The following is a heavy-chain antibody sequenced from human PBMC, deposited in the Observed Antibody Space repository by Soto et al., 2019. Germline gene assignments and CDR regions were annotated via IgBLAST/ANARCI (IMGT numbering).Heavy chain of an antibody. J-gene: IGHJ4*02. Sequence: EVQLVESGGGLVQPGGSLRLSCAASGFTFRSYGMNWVRQAPGKGLEWGSYISGSSNTIYYADSVKGRFTISRDNANNALYLQMNSLRDEDTAVYYCARGLCGGACYSLGFTSKYYFDYWGQGALVTVSS. CDR2: ISGSSNTI. D-gene: IGHD2-21*02. CDR1: GFTFRSYG. V-gene: IGHV3-48*02. CDR3: ARGLCGGACYSLGFTSKYYFDY.